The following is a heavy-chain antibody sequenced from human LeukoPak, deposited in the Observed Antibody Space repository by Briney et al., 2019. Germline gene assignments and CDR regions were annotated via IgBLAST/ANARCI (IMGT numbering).Heavy chain of an antibody. V-gene: IGHV1-2*02. D-gene: IGHD6-6*01. J-gene: IGHJ5*02. CDR3: AREAARPGWFDP. CDR1: GYTFTRYY. Sequence: GSVKVSCKACGYTFTRYYMHWVRQAPGQGVEWMGWINPNSGGTNYAQKFQGRVTMTRDTSISTAYMELSRLRSDDTAVYYCAREAARPGWFDPWGQGTLVTVSS. CDR2: INPNSGGT.